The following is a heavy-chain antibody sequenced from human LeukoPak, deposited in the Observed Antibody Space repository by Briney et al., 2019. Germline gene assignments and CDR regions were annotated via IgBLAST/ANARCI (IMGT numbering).Heavy chain of an antibody. V-gene: IGHV3-33*01. CDR2: IWYDGSNK. CDR3: ARDRRAKLLDY. J-gene: IGHJ4*02. CDR1: RFTFSSYG. Sequence: GRSLRLSYAASRFTFSSYGMHWVRQAPGKGLEWVAVIWYDGSNKYYADSVKGRFTISRDNSKNTLYLQMNSLRAEDTAVYYCARDRRAKLLDYWGQGTLVTVSS. D-gene: IGHD2-15*01.